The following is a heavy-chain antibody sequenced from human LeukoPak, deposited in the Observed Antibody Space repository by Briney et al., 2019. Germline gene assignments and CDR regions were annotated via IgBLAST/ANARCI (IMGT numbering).Heavy chain of an antibody. J-gene: IGHJ4*02. CDR2: TYYRSKWYN. D-gene: IGHD3-16*01. CDR3: VREGSDGYLFDY. Sequence: SQTLSLTCAISGDSVSSNSATWDWIRQSPSKGLEWLGRTYYRSKWYNDYAVSVKSRITINPDTSKNQFSLQLNSVTPEDTAVYYCVREGSDGYLFDYWGQGSLVTVSS. CDR1: GDSVSSNSAT. V-gene: IGHV6-1*01.